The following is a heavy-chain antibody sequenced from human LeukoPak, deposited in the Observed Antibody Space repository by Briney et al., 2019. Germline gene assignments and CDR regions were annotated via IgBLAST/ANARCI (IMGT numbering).Heavy chain of an antibody. CDR3: ARVSSGYYSDAFDI. J-gene: IGHJ3*02. CDR1: GGSISSYY. D-gene: IGHD3-22*01. Sequence: SETLSLTCTVSGGSISSYYWSWIRQPPGKGLEWIGYIYYSGSTNYNPSLKSRVTISVDTSKDQFSLKLSSVTAADTSVYYCARVSSGYYSDAFDIWGQGTMVTVSS. V-gene: IGHV4-59*01. CDR2: IYYSGST.